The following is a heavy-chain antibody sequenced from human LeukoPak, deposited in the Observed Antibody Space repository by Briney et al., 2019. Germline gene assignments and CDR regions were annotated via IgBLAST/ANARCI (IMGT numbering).Heavy chain of an antibody. Sequence: GSLRLSCAASGFTFSSYSMNWVRQAPGKGLEWVGEIYHSGSTNYNPSLKSRVTISVDKSKNQFSLKLSSVTAADTAVYYCARITYYDILTGYYYYYYYMDVWGKGTTVTVSS. J-gene: IGHJ6*03. CDR1: GFTFSSYSM. CDR3: ARITYYDILTGYYYYYYYMDV. D-gene: IGHD3-9*01. CDR2: IYHSGST. V-gene: IGHV4-4*02.